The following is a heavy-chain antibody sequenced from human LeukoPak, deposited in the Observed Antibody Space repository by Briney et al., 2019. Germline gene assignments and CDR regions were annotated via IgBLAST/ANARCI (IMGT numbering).Heavy chain of an antibody. J-gene: IGHJ4*02. V-gene: IGHV3-9*01. CDR2: ISWNSGSI. Sequence: GRSLRLSCAASGFTFDDYAMHWVRQAPGKGLGWVSGISWNSGSIGYADSVKGRFTISRDNAKNSLYLQMNSLRAEDTALYYCAKDSVDILTGPDYWGQGTLVTVSS. CDR3: AKDSVDILTGPDY. D-gene: IGHD3-9*01. CDR1: GFTFDDYA.